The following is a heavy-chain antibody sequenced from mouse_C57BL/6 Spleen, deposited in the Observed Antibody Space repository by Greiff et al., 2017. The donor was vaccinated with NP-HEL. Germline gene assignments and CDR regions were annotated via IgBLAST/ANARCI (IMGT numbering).Heavy chain of an antibody. CDR1: GFTFSSYG. Sequence: EVQRVESGGDLVKPGGSLKLSCAASGFTFSSYGMSWVRQTPDKRLEWVATISSGGSYTYYPDSVKGRFTISRDNAKNTLYLQMSSLKSEDTAMYYCARQGLDSSGYVPWYFDVWGTGTTVTVSS. V-gene: IGHV5-6*01. J-gene: IGHJ1*03. CDR3: ARQGLDSSGYVPWYFDV. CDR2: ISSGGSYT. D-gene: IGHD3-2*02.